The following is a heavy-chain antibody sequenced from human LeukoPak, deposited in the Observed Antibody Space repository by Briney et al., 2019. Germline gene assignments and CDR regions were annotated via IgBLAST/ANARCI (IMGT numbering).Heavy chain of an antibody. D-gene: IGHD2-2*01. CDR1: GGTFNSYT. V-gene: IGHV1-69*05. CDR2: IIPIFRTT. Sequence: SVKVSCKASGGTFNSYTINWVRQAPGQGLEWMGRIIPIFRTTNYAQKFQARVTITTDESTSTAYMELRSLISEDTAVYYCARGPAAATGSYYYYYMDVRGKGTTVTVSS. CDR3: ARGPAAATGSYYYYYMDV. J-gene: IGHJ6*03.